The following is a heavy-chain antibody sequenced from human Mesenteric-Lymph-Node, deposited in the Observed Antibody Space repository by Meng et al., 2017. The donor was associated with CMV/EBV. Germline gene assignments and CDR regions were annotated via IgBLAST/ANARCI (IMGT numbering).Heavy chain of an antibody. CDR2: IGGTGSTI. CDR1: AFSFSDYY. CDR3: AREGYCSGGSCYVSYYGMDV. Sequence: GGSLRLSCAASAFSFSDYYMSWIRQAPGKGLEWISYIGGTGSTIYYADSVKGRFTISRDNAKNSLYLQMNSLRAEDTAVYYCAREGYCSGGSCYVSYYGMDVWGQGTTVTVSS. J-gene: IGHJ6*02. D-gene: IGHD2-15*01. V-gene: IGHV3-11*04.